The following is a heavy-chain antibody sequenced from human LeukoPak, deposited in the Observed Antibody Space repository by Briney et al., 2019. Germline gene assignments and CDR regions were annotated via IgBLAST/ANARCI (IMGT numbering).Heavy chain of an antibody. Sequence: GGSLRLSCAASGFTFDDYGMHWVRQAPGKGLEWVSGISWNSGSIGYADSVKGRFTISRDNAKNSLYLQMNSLRVEDMALYYCAKEMGRYYGSGSYRNDAFDIWGQGTMVTVSS. CDR3: AKEMGRYYGSGSYRNDAFDI. V-gene: IGHV3-9*03. D-gene: IGHD3-10*01. J-gene: IGHJ3*02. CDR2: ISWNSGSI. CDR1: GFTFDDYG.